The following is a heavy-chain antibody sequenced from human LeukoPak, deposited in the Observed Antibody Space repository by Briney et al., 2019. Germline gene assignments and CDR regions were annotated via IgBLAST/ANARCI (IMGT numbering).Heavy chain of an antibody. CDR3: AREKRQQLVLGRWFDP. J-gene: IGHJ5*02. Sequence: GGSLRLSCAASGFTFSSYEMNWVRQAPGKGLEWVSYISSSGSTIYYADSVKGRLTISRDNAKNSLYLQMNSLRAEDTAVYYCAREKRQQLVLGRWFDPWGQGTLVTVSS. CDR2: ISSSGSTI. V-gene: IGHV3-48*03. D-gene: IGHD6-13*01. CDR1: GFTFSSYE.